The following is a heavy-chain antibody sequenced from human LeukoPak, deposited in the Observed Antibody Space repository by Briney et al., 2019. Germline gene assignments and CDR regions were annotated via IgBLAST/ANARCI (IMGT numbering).Heavy chain of an antibody. J-gene: IGHJ4*02. CDR1: GFTFSNAW. CDR3: TTSYNYDSSGYYHIYFDY. Sequence: KPGGSLRLSCAASGFTFSNAWMSWVRQAPGKGLEWVGRIKSKTDGGTTDYAAPVKGRFTISRDDSKNTLYLQMNSLKTEDTAVYYCTTSYNYDSSGYYHIYFDYWGQGTLVTVSS. D-gene: IGHD3-22*01. V-gene: IGHV3-15*01. CDR2: IKSKTDGGTT.